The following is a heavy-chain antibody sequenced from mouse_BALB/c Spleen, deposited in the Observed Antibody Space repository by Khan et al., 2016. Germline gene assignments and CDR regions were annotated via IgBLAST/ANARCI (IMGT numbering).Heavy chain of an antibody. CDR1: GYTFSSYW. CDR3: ARAGLGRGPYAMDY. CDR2: ILPGSGST. V-gene: IGHV1-9*01. J-gene: IGHJ4*01. Sequence: VQLQESGAELMKPGASVKISCKATGYTFSSYWIEWVKQRPGHGLEWIGEILPGSGSTYYNEKFKGKATFTADTSSNTAYMQLSSLTSEDSAVSYCARAGLGRGPYAMDYWGQGTSVTVSS. D-gene: IGHD4-1*01.